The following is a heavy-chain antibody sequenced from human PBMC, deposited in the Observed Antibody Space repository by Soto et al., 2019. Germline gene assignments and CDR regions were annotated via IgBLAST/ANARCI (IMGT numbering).Heavy chain of an antibody. D-gene: IGHD3-16*01. J-gene: IGHJ4*02. CDR1: GFTFSNYA. Sequence: EVQLLDSGGGLVQPGGSLRLSCAASGFTFSNYAMTWVRQGPGKGLEWVSGISGSGGRSYYAYSVKGRFTISSDNSKSTLYVQMNSLRAEDTAVYYCAKAYFVWSSEQPYYFDYWGQGTLVTVSS. CDR2: ISGSGGRS. CDR3: AKAYFVWSSEQPYYFDY. V-gene: IGHV3-23*01.